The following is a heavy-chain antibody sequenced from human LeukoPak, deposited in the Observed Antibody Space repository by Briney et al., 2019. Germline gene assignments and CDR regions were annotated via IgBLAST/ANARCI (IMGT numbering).Heavy chain of an antibody. J-gene: IGHJ4*02. Sequence: GGSLRLSCEVSGFTFSSYWMSWVRQAPGKGLEWVANTKQDEREKYYVDSVKGRFTISRDNAKNSLYLQMSSLRVEDTAVYYCASWAGNTQSDSWSGPFDYWGQGTLVTVSS. V-gene: IGHV3-7*01. D-gene: IGHD3-3*01. CDR3: ASWAGNTQSDSWSGPFDY. CDR1: GFTFSSYW. CDR2: TKQDEREK.